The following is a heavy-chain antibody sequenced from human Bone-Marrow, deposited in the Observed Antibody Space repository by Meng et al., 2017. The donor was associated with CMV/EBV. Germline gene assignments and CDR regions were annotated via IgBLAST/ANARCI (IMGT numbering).Heavy chain of an antibody. CDR2: IYYSGST. CDR1: GGSISSSSYY. CDR3: TRHQTYYDFWSGYYPYFDY. J-gene: IGHJ4*02. Sequence: SETLSLTCTVSGGSISSSSYYWGWIRQPPGKGLEWIGSIYYSGSTYYSPSLKSRVTISVDTSKNQFSLKLSSVTAADTAVYYCTRHQTYYDFWSGYYPYFDYWGQGPLVTVSS. D-gene: IGHD3-3*01. V-gene: IGHV4-39*07.